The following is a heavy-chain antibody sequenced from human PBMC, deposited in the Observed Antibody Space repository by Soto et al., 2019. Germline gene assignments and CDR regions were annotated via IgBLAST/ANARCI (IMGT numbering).Heavy chain of an antibody. CDR3: AKDRDRYCSSTSCYTPYYYYGMDV. V-gene: IGHV3-23*01. J-gene: IGHJ6*02. Sequence: GGSLRLSCVASGFKFSSYALTWVRQAPGKGLEWVSVISVSGANTYYADSVKGRFTISRDNSKNTLYLQMNSLRAEDTAVYYCAKDRDRYCSSTSCYTPYYYYGMDVWGQGTTVTVSS. D-gene: IGHD2-2*02. CDR1: GFKFSSYA. CDR2: ISVSGANT.